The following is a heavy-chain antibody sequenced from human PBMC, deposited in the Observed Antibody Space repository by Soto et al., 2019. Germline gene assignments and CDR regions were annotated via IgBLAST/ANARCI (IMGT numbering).Heavy chain of an antibody. CDR2: IQEDGSES. D-gene: IGHD6-19*01. CDR3: AGGRAVAV. Sequence: EVQLVESGGGLVQPGGSLRLSCVASGFTFSNYCMTWIRQPPGKGLEWVANIQEDGSESHYVDSVRGRFTISRDNARNSLFLEMNSLGVEDTGIYYCAGGRAVAVWGQGTLVIVSS. V-gene: IGHV3-7*02. J-gene: IGHJ4*02. CDR1: GFTFSNYC.